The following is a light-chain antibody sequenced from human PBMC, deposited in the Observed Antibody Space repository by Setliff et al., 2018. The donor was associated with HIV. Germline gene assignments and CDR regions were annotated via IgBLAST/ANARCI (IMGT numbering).Light chain of an antibody. CDR2: EVT. Sequence: QSALTQPPSASGSPGQSVTISCTGASSDVGVYNYVSWFQQHPGKAPKLMIYEVTKRPSGVPDRFSGSKSGNTASLTVSGLQAEDEADYYCGSYAGSKSYVVGTGTKVTVL. CDR3: GSYAGSKSYV. J-gene: IGLJ1*01. V-gene: IGLV2-8*01. CDR1: SSDVGVYNY.